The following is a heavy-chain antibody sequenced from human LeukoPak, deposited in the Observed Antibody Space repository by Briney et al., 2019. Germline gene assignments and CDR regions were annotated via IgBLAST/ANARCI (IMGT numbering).Heavy chain of an antibody. Sequence: PSQTLSLTCAVSGGSISSGGYSWSWIRQPPGKGLEWIGYIYYSGSTYYNPSLKSRVTISVDTSKNQFSLKLSSVTAADTAVYYCARKPIVGATPHYFDYWGQGTLVTVSS. V-gene: IGHV4-30-4*07. CDR3: ARKPIVGATPHYFDY. CDR1: GGSISSGGYS. CDR2: IYYSGST. J-gene: IGHJ4*02. D-gene: IGHD1-26*01.